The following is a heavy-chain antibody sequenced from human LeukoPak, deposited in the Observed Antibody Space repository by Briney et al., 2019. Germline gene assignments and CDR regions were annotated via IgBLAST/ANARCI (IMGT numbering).Heavy chain of an antibody. V-gene: IGHV3-30-3*01. CDR2: ISFDGSNK. CDR3: ARDKNAYHSFDS. Sequence: GGSLRLSCAASGFTFSSYAMHWVRQAPGKGLEWVTLISFDGSNKYYADSVKGRFTISRDNSKNTVYLQMNSLRAEDTAVYYCARDKNAYHSFDSWGQGTLVIVSS. J-gene: IGHJ4*02. CDR1: GFTFSSYA. D-gene: IGHD2-2*01.